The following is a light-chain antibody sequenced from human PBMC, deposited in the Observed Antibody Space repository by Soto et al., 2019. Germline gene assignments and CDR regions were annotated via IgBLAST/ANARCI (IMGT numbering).Light chain of an antibody. Sequence: SYELTQAPSVSVSPGQTARITCSGDVLPKKYAYWYQQRSRQAPVLVIYEDTKRPSGIPERFSASSAGTMATVTSRGDHVEDEADYYRCSTVTSDSYRGVFGGGTKLTVL. J-gene: IGLJ3*02. CDR2: EDT. CDR3: CSTVTSDSYRGV. V-gene: IGLV3-10*01. CDR1: VLPKKY.